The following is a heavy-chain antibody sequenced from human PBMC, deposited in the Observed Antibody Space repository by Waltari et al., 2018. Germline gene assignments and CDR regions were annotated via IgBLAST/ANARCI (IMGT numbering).Heavy chain of an antibody. J-gene: IGHJ4*02. CDR3: RVAVAETSDYFDY. D-gene: IGHD6-19*01. V-gene: IGHV1-2*02. Sequence: QVQLVQSGAEVKKPGASVKVSCKASGYSFTAQYVHWVRQAPGQGLEWMGWLNPMSGDTDYAPKFQGRVTMTRDTSVSTAYMEVGSLRSDDTAVYYCRVAVAETSDYFDYWGQGTLVIVSS. CDR2: LNPMSGDT. CDR1: GYSFTAQY.